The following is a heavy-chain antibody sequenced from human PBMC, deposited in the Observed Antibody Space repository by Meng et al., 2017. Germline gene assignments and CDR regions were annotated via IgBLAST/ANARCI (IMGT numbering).Heavy chain of an antibody. CDR2: IWYDGSNK. J-gene: IGHJ4*02. CDR1: GFTFSSYG. CDR3: ARSDYDILTGYYSGVDY. D-gene: IGHD3-9*01. Sequence: GESLKISCAASGFTFSSYGMHWVRQAPGKGLEWVAVIWYDGSNKYYADSVKGRFTISRDNSKNTLYLQMNSLGAEDPAVYYCARSDYDILTGYYSGVDYWGQGTQVTVSS. V-gene: IGHV3-33*01.